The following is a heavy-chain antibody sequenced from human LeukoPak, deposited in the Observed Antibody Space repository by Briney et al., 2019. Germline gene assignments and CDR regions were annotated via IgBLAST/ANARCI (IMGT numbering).Heavy chain of an antibody. D-gene: IGHD3-22*01. CDR2: INHSGST. CDR1: GGSFSGYY. Sequence: SETLSLTCAVYGGSFSGYYWSWIRQPPGKGLEWIREINHSGSTNYNPSLKSRVTISVDTSKNQFSLKLSSVTAADTAVYYCAREIDYDSSGYFSVGYWGQGTLVTVSS. J-gene: IGHJ4*02. CDR3: AREIDYDSSGYFSVGY. V-gene: IGHV4-34*01.